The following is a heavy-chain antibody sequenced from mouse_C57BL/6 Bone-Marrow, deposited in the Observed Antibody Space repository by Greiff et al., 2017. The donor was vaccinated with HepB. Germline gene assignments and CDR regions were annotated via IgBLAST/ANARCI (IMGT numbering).Heavy chain of an antibody. D-gene: IGHD2-3*01. CDR2: IYPRSGNT. J-gene: IGHJ3*01. V-gene: IGHV1-81*01. Sequence: QVQLKQSGAELARPGASVKLSCKASGYTFTSYGISWVKQRTGQGLEWIGEIYPRSGNTYYNEKFKGKATLTADKSSSTAYMELRSLTSEDSAVYFCASRDGYYASWFAYWGQGTLVTVSA. CDR3: ASRDGYYASWFAY. CDR1: GYTFTSYG.